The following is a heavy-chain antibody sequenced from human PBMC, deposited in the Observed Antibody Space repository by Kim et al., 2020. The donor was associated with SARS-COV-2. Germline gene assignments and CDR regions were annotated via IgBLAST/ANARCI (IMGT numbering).Heavy chain of an antibody. V-gene: IGHV3-73*01. CDR3: AGYFGSGSTRVDP. J-gene: IGHJ5*02. D-gene: IGHD3-10*01. CDR2: IRSKARSYAT. Sequence: GGSLRLSCAASGFIFSGSSIYWVRQAPGKGLEWVGRIRSKARSYATTYGASVKGRFTISSDDSNNTAYLQMNSLKTEDTAVYYCAGYFGSGSTRVDPWGQGTLVTISS. CDR1: GFIFSGSS.